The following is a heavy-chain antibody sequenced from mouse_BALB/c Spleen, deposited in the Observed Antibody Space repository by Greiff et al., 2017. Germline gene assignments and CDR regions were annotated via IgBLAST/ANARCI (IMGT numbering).Heavy chain of an antibody. CDR2: ISSGGSYT. CDR1: GFTFSSYG. D-gene: IGHD1-1*01. J-gene: IGHJ2*01. V-gene: IGHV5-6*01. Sequence: EVQLVESGGDLVKPGGSLKLSCAASGFTFSSYGMSWVRQTPDKRLEWVATISSGGSYTYYPDSVKGRFTISRDNAKNTLYLQMSSLKSEDTAMYYCARQGTTVVAGYWGQGTTLTVSS. CDR3: ARQGTTVVAGY.